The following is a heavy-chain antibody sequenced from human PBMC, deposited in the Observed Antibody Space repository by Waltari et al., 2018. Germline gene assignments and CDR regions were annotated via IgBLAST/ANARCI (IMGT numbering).Heavy chain of an antibody. CDR1: GFTLTDYG. CDR3: AKLGGLYASGWPDSTNYMDV. V-gene: IGHV3-23*03. Sequence: VQVWESGGDMVQPGGSLRVSCSATGFTLTDYGMTWVRQVPGKGLEWVAVISSAGRRNHADSVKGRFTISGDNSKNMVFLEMNNLRPEDTAVYYCAKLGGLYASGWPDSTNYMDVWGKGTTVTVS. D-gene: IGHD6-19*01. J-gene: IGHJ6*03. CDR2: ISSAGRR.